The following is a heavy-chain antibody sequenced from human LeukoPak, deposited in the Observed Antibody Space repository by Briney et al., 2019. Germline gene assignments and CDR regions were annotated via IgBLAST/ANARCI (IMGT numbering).Heavy chain of an antibody. CDR1: GFTFSNAW. CDR3: TTAVTFGGVIVIPHDY. V-gene: IGHV3-15*01. J-gene: IGHJ4*02. D-gene: IGHD3-16*02. CDR2: IRSSTDGGTT. Sequence: GGSLRLSCAASGFTFSNAWMSWVRQAPGKGLEWVGRIRSSTDGGTTDYAAPVKSRFTISRDDSKNTLYLQLNSLKTEDTAVYYCTTAVTFGGVIVIPHDYWGQGTLVTVTS.